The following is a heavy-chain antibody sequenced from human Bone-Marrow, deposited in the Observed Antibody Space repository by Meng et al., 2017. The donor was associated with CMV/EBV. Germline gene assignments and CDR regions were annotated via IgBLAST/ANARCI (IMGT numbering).Heavy chain of an antibody. J-gene: IGHJ6*02. V-gene: IGHV4-61*01. CDR1: GGSVSSGCYY. Sequence: LETLSLTCTVSGGSVSSGCYYWSWIRQPPGKGLEWIGYIYYSGSTNYNPSLKSRVTISVDTSKNQFSLKLSSVTAADTAVYYCARENVVPAARLPYYYGMDVWGQGTTVTVSS. D-gene: IGHD2-2*01. CDR2: IYYSGST. CDR3: ARENVVPAARLPYYYGMDV.